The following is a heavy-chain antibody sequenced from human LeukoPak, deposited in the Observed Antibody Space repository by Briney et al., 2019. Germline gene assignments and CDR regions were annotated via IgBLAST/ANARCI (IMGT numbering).Heavy chain of an antibody. CDR1: GYSFADYH. CDR3: GRDRFTWGSHHFPEH. D-gene: IGHD3-16*01. V-gene: IGHV1-46*01. CDR2: INPRGGST. Sequence: ASVKVSCKASGYSFADYHIHWVRQAPGQGLEWMGIINPRGGSTTYAQKFQGRVTMTRDSSANTVSMEVNSLRSDDTAMYYCGRDRFTWGSHHFPEHWGQGTLATVSS. J-gene: IGHJ1*01.